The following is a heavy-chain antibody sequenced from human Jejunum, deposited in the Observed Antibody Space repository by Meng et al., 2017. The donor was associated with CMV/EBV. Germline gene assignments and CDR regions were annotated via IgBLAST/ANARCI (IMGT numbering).Heavy chain of an antibody. J-gene: IGHJ4*02. CDR2: MYGDI. V-gene: IGHV3-74*01. CDR3: VRGGDGYGNFEY. D-gene: IGHD5-24*01. CDR1: GFTVSGHW. Sequence: AAGFTVSGHWMHWVRQAPGKGLEGVSRMYGDISYADVVKGRFTISRDNAKNTLYLQMNSLRAEDTAVYYWVRGGDGYGNFEYWGQGTLVTVSS.